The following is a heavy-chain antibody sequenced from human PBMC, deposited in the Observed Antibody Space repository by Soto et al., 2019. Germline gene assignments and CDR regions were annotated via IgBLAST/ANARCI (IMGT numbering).Heavy chain of an antibody. D-gene: IGHD3-10*01. Sequence: GASVKVSCKASGYTFTSYAMHWARQAPGQRLEWMGWINAGNGNTKYSQKFQGRVTITRDTSASTAYMELSSLRSEDTAVYYCARPSITMVRGVIIWGQGTLVAVS. J-gene: IGHJ4*02. CDR2: INAGNGNT. V-gene: IGHV1-3*01. CDR1: GYTFTSYA. CDR3: ARPSITMVRGVII.